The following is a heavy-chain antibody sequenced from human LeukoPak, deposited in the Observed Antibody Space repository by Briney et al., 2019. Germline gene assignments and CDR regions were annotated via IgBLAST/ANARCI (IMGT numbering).Heavy chain of an antibody. Sequence: GASVKVSCKASGYTFTTYSIFWVRQAPGQRLEWMGWINAGNGNTKYSQKLQGRVTITRDTSANTAYVELSSLRSEDTAVYYCASGVVVPAAFDYWGQGTLVTVSS. V-gene: IGHV1-3*01. J-gene: IGHJ4*02. CDR3: ASGVVVPAAFDY. CDR1: GYTFTTYS. D-gene: IGHD2-2*01. CDR2: INAGNGNT.